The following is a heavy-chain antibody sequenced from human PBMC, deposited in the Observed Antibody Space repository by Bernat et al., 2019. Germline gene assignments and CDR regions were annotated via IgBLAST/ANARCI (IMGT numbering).Heavy chain of an antibody. Sequence: EVQLVESGGGLVQPGGSLRLSCAASGFTFSSYEMNWVRQAPGKGLEWVSYISSSGSTIYYADSVKGRFTISRDNAKNSLYLQMNSLRAEDTAVYYCARYSGYDHTSDYWGQGTLVTVSS. CDR1: GFTFSSYE. D-gene: IGHD5-12*01. V-gene: IGHV3-48*03. J-gene: IGHJ4*02. CDR3: ARYSGYDHTSDY. CDR2: ISSSGSTI.